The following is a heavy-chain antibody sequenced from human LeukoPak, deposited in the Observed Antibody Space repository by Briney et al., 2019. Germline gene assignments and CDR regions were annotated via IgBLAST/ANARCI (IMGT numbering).Heavy chain of an antibody. CDR1: GGSISSDGYS. CDR3: ARAPSGSITMVRGVPRGMDV. J-gene: IGHJ6*04. Sequence: PSQTLSLTCAVSGGSISSDGYSWSWIRQPPGKGLEWIGYIYHSGSTYYNPSLKSRVTISVDRSKDQFSLKLSSVTAADTAVYYCARAPSGSITMVRGVPRGMDVWGKGTTVTVSS. CDR2: IYHSGST. V-gene: IGHV4-30-2*01. D-gene: IGHD3-10*01.